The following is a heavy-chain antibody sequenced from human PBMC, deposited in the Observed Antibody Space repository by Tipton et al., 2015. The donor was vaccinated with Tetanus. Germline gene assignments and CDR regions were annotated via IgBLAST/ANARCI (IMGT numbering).Heavy chain of an antibody. CDR1: GGSINGYF. Sequence: TLSLTCTVSGGSINGYFWTWIRQPPGKGLECIGYVFYTGITNYNPPFESRVTMSVDTSKNQISLKLRSVTAADTAVYYCARYHCTGTTCQHLDHWGQGTLVTVSS. D-gene: IGHD2-8*02. V-gene: IGHV4-59*01. CDR3: ARYHCTGTTCQHLDH. CDR2: VFYTGIT. J-gene: IGHJ4*01.